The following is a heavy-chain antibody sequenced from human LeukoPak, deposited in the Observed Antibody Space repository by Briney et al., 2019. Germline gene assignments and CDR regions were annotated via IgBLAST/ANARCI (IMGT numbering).Heavy chain of an antibody. CDR2: IYTSGST. D-gene: IGHD3-22*01. CDR1: GGSISNYY. CDR3: ARESGYYYDTSGYTFDY. J-gene: IGHJ4*02. Sequence: PETLSLTCTVSGGSISNYYWSWIRQSAGKGLEWIGRIYTSGSTNYNPSLKSRVSMSVDTSKNQFSLRLRSVTAADTAVYYCARESGYYYDTSGYTFDYWGQGILVTVSS. V-gene: IGHV4-4*07.